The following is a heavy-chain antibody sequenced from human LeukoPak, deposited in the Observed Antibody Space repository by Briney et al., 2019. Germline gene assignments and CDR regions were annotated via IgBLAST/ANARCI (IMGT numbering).Heavy chain of an antibody. CDR2: ISGGGGST. J-gene: IGHJ4*02. CDR3: AKDPYCSSTSCYLGTPDY. D-gene: IGHD2-2*01. V-gene: IGHV3-23*01. Sequence: PGGSLRLSCAASGFTFSTYATSWVRQAPGKGLEWVSAISGGGGSTYYADSVKGRFTISRDNSKNTLYLQMNSLRVEDTAVYYCAKDPYCSSTSCYLGTPDYWGQGTLVTVSS. CDR1: GFTFSTYA.